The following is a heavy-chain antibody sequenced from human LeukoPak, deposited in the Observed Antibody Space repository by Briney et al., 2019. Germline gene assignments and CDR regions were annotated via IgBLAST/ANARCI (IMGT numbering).Heavy chain of an antibody. CDR1: GYTFSGYY. CDR2: INPNGGVT. D-gene: IGHD5-24*01. V-gene: IGHV1-2*02. J-gene: IGHJ4*02. CDR3: ARDGGDGYNFYY. Sequence: ASVKVSCKASGYTFSGYYMHWLRQAPGQGLEWMGWINPNGGVTNYAQKFQGRVTMTRDTSISTAYMELSRLRSDDTAVYYCARDGGDGYNFYYWGQGTLVTISS.